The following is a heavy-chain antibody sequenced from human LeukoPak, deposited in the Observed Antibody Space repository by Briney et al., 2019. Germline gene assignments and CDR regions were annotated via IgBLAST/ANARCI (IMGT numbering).Heavy chain of an antibody. V-gene: IGHV1-69*05. J-gene: IGHJ5*02. D-gene: IGHD3-22*01. Sequence: ASVKVSCKASGGTFSSYAISWVRQARGQGLEWMGGIIPIFGTANYAQKFQGRVTITTDESTSTAYMELSSLRSEDTAVYYCARSYYDSSGFSPWGQGTLVTVSS. CDR2: IIPIFGTA. CDR3: ARSYYDSSGFSP. CDR1: GGTFSSYA.